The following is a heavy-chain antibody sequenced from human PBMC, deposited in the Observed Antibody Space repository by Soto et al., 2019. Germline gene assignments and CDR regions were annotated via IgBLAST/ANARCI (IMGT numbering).Heavy chain of an antibody. CDR1: GGSISSGGYY. D-gene: IGHD5-18*01. Sequence: QVQLQESGPGLVKPSQTLSLTCTVSGGSISSGGYYWSWIRQHPGKGLEWIGYIYYSGSTYYNPSPHSRVTISVDTSKNQFSLKLSSVTAADTAVYYCARSGYSYGPNPLLYWGQGTLVTVSS. CDR2: IYYSGST. J-gene: IGHJ4*02. CDR3: ARSGYSYGPNPLLY. V-gene: IGHV4-31*03.